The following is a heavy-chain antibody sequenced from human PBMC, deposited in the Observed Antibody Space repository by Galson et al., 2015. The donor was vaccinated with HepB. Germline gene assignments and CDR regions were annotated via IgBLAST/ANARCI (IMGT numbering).Heavy chain of an antibody. D-gene: IGHD3-3*01. CDR1: GYTFTSYD. J-gene: IGHJ4*02. CDR2: MNPNSGNT. Sequence: SVKVSCKASGYTFTSYDINWVRQATGQGLEWMGWMNPNSGNTGYAQKFQGRVTMTRNTSISTAYMELSSLRSEGTAVYYCARYSDRFLEWLLQPNFDYWGQGTLVTVSS. V-gene: IGHV1-8*01. CDR3: ARYSDRFLEWLLQPNFDY.